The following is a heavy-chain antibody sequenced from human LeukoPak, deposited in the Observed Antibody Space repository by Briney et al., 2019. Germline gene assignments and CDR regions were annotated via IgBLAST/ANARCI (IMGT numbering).Heavy chain of an antibody. D-gene: IGHD5-18*01. CDR2: INHSGST. J-gene: IGHJ5*02. CDR1: GGSFSGYY. Sequence: SETLSLTCAVYGGSFSGYYWSWIRQPPGKGLEWIGEINHSGSTNYNPSLKSRGTISVDKSKNQFSLNLNSVTAADTAVYYCARVQPNWFDPWGQGTLVTVSS. V-gene: IGHV4-34*01. CDR3: ARVQPNWFDP.